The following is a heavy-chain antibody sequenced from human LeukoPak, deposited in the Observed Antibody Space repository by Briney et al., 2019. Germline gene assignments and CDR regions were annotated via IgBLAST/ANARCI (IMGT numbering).Heavy chain of an antibody. CDR1: GFTFSSYT. V-gene: IGHV3-30*04. CDR3: ARDVVPYYYYYMDV. J-gene: IGHJ6*03. CDR2: ISYDGTNK. D-gene: IGHD2-21*01. Sequence: GGSPRLSCAASGFTFSSYTMHWVRQAPGKGLEWVAVISYDGTNKYYTDSVTGRFTISRDNSKNTLYLQMISLRADDTAVYYCARDVVPYYYYYMDVWGKGTTVTVSS.